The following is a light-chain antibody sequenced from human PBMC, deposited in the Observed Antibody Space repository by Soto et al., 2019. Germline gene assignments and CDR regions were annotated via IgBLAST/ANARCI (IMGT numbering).Light chain of an antibody. CDR3: QQYGSSIT. V-gene: IGKV3-20*01. J-gene: IGKJ4*01. CDR2: GAS. Sequence: DIVMTKSPGTLSLPPGDGATLSCRASESVRRNLAWYRLKPGQAPRLLIYGASTRATGLPDRFSGSASGADFTLTISRLEPEDFAVYYCQQYGSSITFGGGAKVDIK. CDR1: ESVRRN.